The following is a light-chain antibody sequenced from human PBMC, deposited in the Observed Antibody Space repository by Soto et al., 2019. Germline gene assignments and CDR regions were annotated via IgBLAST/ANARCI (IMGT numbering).Light chain of an antibody. CDR3: QQRSNWPLT. J-gene: IGKJ4*01. CDR1: QSVSSY. Sequence: EIVLTQSPATLSLSPGERATLSCRASQSVSSYVAWYQSKPGQAPRLLMYDASNRVIGIPARFSGSGSGTDXXLXISXXEPEDFAVYYCQQRSNWPLTFGGGTTVEI. CDR2: DAS. V-gene: IGKV3-11*01.